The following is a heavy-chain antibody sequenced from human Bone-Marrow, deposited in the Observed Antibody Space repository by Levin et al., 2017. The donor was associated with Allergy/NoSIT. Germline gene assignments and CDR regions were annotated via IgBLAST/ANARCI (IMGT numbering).Heavy chain of an antibody. CDR1: GGSISPYY. V-gene: IGHV4-59*01. CDR3: AREVRSFYYGSGYDS. J-gene: IGHJ4*02. Sequence: SETLSLTCTVSGGSISPYYWNWIRQRPGKGLEWIGYVYYSGSTNYNPSLQSRVSISVDTSKNQFSLRLSSVTAADTAVYYCAREVRSFYYGSGYDSWGQGTLVTVSS. CDR2: VYYSGST. D-gene: IGHD3-10*01.